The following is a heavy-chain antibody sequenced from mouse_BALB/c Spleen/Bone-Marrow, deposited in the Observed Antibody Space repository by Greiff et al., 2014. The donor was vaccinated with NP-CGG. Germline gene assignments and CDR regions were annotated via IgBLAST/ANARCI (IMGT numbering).Heavy chain of an antibody. J-gene: IGHJ1*01. CDR2: IFPGTGTT. D-gene: IGHD1-1*01. Sequence: QVQLQQSGAELVKPGASVKLSCKTSGYTFTRYWIQWVKQRPGQGLGWIGEIFPGTGTTYYNEKFKGKATLTIDTSSSTAYMQLSSLTSEDSVVYFCAREGSRLRGYFDVWGAGTTVTVSS. CDR3: AREGSRLRGYFDV. V-gene: IGHV1S132*01. CDR1: GYTFTRYW.